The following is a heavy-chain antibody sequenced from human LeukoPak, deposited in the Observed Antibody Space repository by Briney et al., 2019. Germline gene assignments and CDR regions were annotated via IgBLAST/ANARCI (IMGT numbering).Heavy chain of an antibody. CDR1: GFPFDEYG. CDR2: LNWSGCTT. J-gene: IGHJ4*02. D-gene: IGHD3-10*01. CDR3: ARDLVDYYGSGFPY. Sequence: GGSLRLSCAASGFPFDEYGMSWFRQAPGKGLEWVSGLNWSGCTTGYADSVKGRFTISGENDKNFLFLHMTSLRADDTALYFCARDLVDYYGSGFPYWGQGTLVIASS. V-gene: IGHV3-20*04.